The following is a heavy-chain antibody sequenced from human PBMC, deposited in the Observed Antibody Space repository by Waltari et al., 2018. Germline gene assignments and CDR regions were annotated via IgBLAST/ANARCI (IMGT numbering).Heavy chain of an antibody. D-gene: IGHD1-1*01. V-gene: IGHV3-23*01. Sequence: EVQLLESGGGLVQPGGSLRLSCAASGFTVSSHDMTWVRQAPGEGMNWISDISGASGVTYHADSVQGRFTISRDKSKNILFLQMNSLTIDDTAVYYCAQGHWNAWGQGTTVTVSS. J-gene: IGHJ6*02. CDR2: ISGASGVT. CDR1: GFTVSSHD. CDR3: AQGHWNA.